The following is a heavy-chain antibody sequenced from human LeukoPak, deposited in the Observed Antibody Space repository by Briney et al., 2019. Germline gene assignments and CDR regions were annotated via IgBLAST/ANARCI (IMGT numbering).Heavy chain of an antibody. CDR2: IYHSGST. V-gene: IGHV4-39*07. J-gene: IGHJ4*02. Sequence: SETLSLTCTVSGASISSNNYYWGWVRQPPGKGLEWIGTIYHSGSTYYNPSLKSRFTISIDTSKNQFSLKLSSVTAADTAVYYCARVSFNGRNDYWGQGTLVTVSS. CDR1: GASISSNNYY. CDR3: ARVSFNGRNDY.